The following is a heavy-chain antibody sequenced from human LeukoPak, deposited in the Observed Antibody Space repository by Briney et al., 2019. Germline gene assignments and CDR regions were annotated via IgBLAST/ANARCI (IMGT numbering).Heavy chain of an antibody. CDR3: ARLGGGFYGPPLLDY. CDR2: INHSGST. CDR1: GGSFSGYY. V-gene: IGHV4-34*01. J-gene: IGHJ4*02. D-gene: IGHD2/OR15-2a*01. Sequence: SETLSLTCAVYGGSFSGYYWSWIRQPPGKGLEWIGEINHSGSTNYNPSLKSRVTISVDTSKNQFSLKLSSVTAADTAVYYCARLGGGFYGPPLLDYWGQGTLVTVSS.